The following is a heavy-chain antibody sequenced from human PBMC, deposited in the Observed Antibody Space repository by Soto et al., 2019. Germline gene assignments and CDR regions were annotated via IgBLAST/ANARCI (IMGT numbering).Heavy chain of an antibody. V-gene: IGHV3-30*18. D-gene: IGHD2-2*01. CDR1: GFTFSSYG. Sequence: GGSLRLSCAASGFTFSSYGMHWVRQAPGKGLEWVAVISYDGSNKYYADSVKGRFTISRDNSKNTLYLQMNSLRAEDTAVYYCAKALYCSSTSCLGPHDYWGQGTLVTVSS. J-gene: IGHJ4*02. CDR2: ISYDGSNK. CDR3: AKALYCSSTSCLGPHDY.